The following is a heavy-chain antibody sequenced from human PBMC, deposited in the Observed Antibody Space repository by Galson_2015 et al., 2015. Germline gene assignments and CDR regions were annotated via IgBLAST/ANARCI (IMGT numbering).Heavy chain of an antibody. CDR3: VRDVL. D-gene: IGHD2/OR15-2a*01. J-gene: IGHJ4*02. CDR1: GLIFRNYW. V-gene: IGHV3-7*03. Sequence: SLRLSCAASGLIFRNYWMHWVRQAPGKGLEWVANIKYDGSEKYYVASVKGRFTISRDNAKNTVYLQMNSLRAEDTAVYYCVRDVLWGQGTLVTVSS. CDR2: IKYDGSEK.